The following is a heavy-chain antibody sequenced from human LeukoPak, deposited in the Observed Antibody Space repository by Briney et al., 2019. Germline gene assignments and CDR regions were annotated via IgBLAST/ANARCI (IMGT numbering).Heavy chain of an antibody. Sequence: PGGSLRLTCAASGCCSSTSSMNWGGQAPGKGLEWVSSISSSSKYIYYADSVKGRFTISRDNAKNTLYLQMKSLTADDTAVYYCARDGWDLRYYFDRWGQGSLVTVSS. V-gene: IGHV3-21*01. J-gene: IGHJ4*02. D-gene: IGHD1-26*01. CDR1: GCCSSTSS. CDR2: ISSSSKYI. CDR3: ARDGWDLRYYFDR.